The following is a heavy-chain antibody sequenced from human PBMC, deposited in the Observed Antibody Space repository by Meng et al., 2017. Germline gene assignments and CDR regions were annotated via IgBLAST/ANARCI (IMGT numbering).Heavy chain of an antibody. V-gene: IGHV4-34*01. J-gene: IGHJ3*02. D-gene: IGHD2-15*01. CDR1: GGSFSGYY. CDR2: INHSGST. Sequence: SETLSLTCAVYGGSFSGYYCSWIRQLPGKGLEWIGEINHSGSTNYNPSLKSRVTISVDTSKNQFSLKLSSVTAADTDVYYCARFPKLYCSGGSCYLSAFDIWGQGTMVTVSS. CDR3: ARFPKLYCSGGSCYLSAFDI.